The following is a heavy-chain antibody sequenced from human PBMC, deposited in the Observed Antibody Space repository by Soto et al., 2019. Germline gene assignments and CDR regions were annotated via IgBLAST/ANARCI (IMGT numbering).Heavy chain of an antibody. D-gene: IGHD7-27*01. CDR3: ARDRTGDGAFDI. V-gene: IGHV3-30-3*01. J-gene: IGHJ3*02. Sequence: QVQLVESGGGVVQPGGSLRLSCAASGFTFSSYAMHWVHQAPGKGLEWVAVISYDGSNKYYADSVTGRFTISRDNSKNTLYLQMNGLRAEDTAVYYCARDRTGDGAFDIWGQGTMVTVSS. CDR2: ISYDGSNK. CDR1: GFTFSSYA.